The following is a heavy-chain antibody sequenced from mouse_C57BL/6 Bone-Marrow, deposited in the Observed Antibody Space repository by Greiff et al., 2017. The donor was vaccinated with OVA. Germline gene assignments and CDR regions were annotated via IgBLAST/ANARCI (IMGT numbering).Heavy chain of an antibody. CDR1: GFSLTSYA. V-gene: IGHV2-9-1*01. J-gene: IGHJ2*01. CDR3: ARDDGSFDY. D-gene: IGHD2-3*01. Sequence: VKLVESGPGLVAPSQSLSISCTVSGFSLTSYAISWVRQPPGKGLEWLGVIWTGGGTTYNSALKSRLSISKDNSKSQVFLKMNSLQTDDTARDYCARDDGSFDYWGQGTTLTVSS. CDR2: IWTGGGT.